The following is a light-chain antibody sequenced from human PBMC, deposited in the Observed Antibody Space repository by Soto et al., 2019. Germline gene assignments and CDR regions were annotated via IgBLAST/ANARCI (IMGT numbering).Light chain of an antibody. Sequence: EIVLTQSPGTLSLSPGERATLSCRASQSVSSSYLAWYQQKPGQAPRLLIYGASSRATGIPDRFSGSGSGTDFTLTISRLEPEDCAVYYCQQYGSSPRTFGQGTKGESK. CDR3: QQYGSSPRT. V-gene: IGKV3-20*01. CDR1: QSVSSSY. CDR2: GAS. J-gene: IGKJ1*01.